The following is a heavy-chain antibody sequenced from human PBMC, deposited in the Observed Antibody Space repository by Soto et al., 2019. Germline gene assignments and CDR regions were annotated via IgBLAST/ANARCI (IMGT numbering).Heavy chain of an antibody. D-gene: IGHD6-19*01. CDR3: ARDDIPGIAVATYGLDV. CDR2: ISHDGNTT. V-gene: IGHV3-30-3*01. CDR1: GFTFSSYA. Sequence: GGSLRLSCTASGFTFSSYAMHWVRQAPGKGLEWVAFISHDGNTTYYADSVKGRFSISRDNSKNTLYLQMNSLRTEDTAMFYCARDDIPGIAVATYGLDVWGQGTTVTVSS. J-gene: IGHJ6*02.